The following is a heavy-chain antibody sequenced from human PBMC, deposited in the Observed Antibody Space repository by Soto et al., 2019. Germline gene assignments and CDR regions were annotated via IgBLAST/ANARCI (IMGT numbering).Heavy chain of an antibody. CDR1: GGSISISIYY. CDR3: ARLVLVRGGYDRNAQVDY. CDR2: IYYSGNT. Sequence: SETLSLTCTVSGGSISISIYYWGWIRQPPGKGLEWIGNIYYSGNTYYNPSLKSRVTISADTSKNQFSLKLTSVTAADTAVYYCARLVLVRGGYDRNAQVDYWGQETLATDSS. D-gene: IGHD5-12*01. V-gene: IGHV4-39*01. J-gene: IGHJ4*02.